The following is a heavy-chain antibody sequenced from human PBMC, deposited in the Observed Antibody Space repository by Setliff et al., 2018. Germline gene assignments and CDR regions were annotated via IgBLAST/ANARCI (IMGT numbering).Heavy chain of an antibody. CDR1: GASISSGSYY. V-gene: IGHV4-61*09. D-gene: IGHD3-10*01. J-gene: IGHJ6*03. CDR2: IHSSGSA. Sequence: SETLSLTCTVSGASISSGSYYWSWIRQPAGKGLEWIGHIHSSGSANYNSSLESRLTMSLDPSKKQFSLKLRSVTAADTAVYYCARDWEITVVREVTQYYYYMDIWGKGNAVTVAS. CDR3: ARDWEITVVREVTQYYYYMDI.